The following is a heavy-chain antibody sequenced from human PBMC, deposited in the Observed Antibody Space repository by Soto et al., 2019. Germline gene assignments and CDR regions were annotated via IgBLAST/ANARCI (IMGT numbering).Heavy chain of an antibody. CDR3: ARGGGGDSSDY. J-gene: IGHJ4*02. CDR1: GGTFSSYT. Sequence: QVQLVQSGAEVKKPGSSVKVSCKASGGTFSSYTISWVRQAPGQGLEWMGRIIPILGIANYAQKFQGRVTXTXXKSTSTAYMELSSLRSEDTAVYYCARGGGGDSSDYWGQGTLVTVSS. V-gene: IGHV1-69*02. CDR2: IIPILGIA. D-gene: IGHD2-21*01.